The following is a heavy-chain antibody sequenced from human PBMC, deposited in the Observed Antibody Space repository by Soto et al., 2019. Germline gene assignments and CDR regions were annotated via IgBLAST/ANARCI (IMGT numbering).Heavy chain of an antibody. V-gene: IGHV1-69*13. CDR3: ARGKRFGEFTYNWFDP. Sequence: ASVKVSCKASGGTFSSYAISWVRQAPGQGLEWMGGIIPIFGTANYAQKFQGRVTITADESTSTAYMELSSLRSEDTAVYHCARGKRFGEFTYNWFDPWGQGTLVTVSS. CDR2: IIPIFGTA. CDR1: GGTFSSYA. J-gene: IGHJ5*02. D-gene: IGHD3-10*01.